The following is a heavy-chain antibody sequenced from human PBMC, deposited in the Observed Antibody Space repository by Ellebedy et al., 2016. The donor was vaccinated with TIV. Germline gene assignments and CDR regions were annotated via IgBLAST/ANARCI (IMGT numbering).Heavy chain of an antibody. Sequence: MPPETLSLTCTVPGGSISSSPYHWGWIRPPPGKGLEWIGSISYSGGTYYSPSLKSRVTISVDTSKHHFSLKRSSVTAADTAVYYCGWDCSSTSCRGGYWGRGTLVTVSS. D-gene: IGHD2-2*01. J-gene: IGHJ4*02. V-gene: IGHV4-39*02. CDR2: ISYSGGT. CDR1: GGSISSSPYH. CDR3: GWDCSSTSCRGGY.